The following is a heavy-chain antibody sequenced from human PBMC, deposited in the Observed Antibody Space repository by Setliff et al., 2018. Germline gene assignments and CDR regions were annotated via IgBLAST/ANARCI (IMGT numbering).Heavy chain of an antibody. CDR1: GYTFTSYD. V-gene: IGHV1-8*01. J-gene: IGHJ6*02. CDR3: AREETLGATLYYYGMDV. CDR2: MNPNSGNT. Sequence: ASVKVSSKASGYTFTSYDINWVRQATGQGLEWMGWMNPNSGNTGYAQKFQGRVTMTRNTSISTAYMELSSLRSEDTAVYYCAREETLGATLYYYGMDVWGQGTTVTVSS. D-gene: IGHD1-26*01.